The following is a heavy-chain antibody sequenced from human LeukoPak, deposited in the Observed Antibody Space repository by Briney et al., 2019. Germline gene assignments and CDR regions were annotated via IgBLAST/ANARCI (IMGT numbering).Heavy chain of an antibody. CDR1: GGSISSYY. Sequence: NPSETLSLICTVSGGSISSYYWSWIRQPPGKGLEWIGYIYYSGSTNYNPSLKSRVTISVDTSQNQFSLKLSSVTAADTAVYYCARHLPVYSVYAFDIWGQGTMVTVSS. J-gene: IGHJ3*02. D-gene: IGHD5-18*01. CDR2: IYYSGST. CDR3: ARHLPVYSVYAFDI. V-gene: IGHV4-59*08.